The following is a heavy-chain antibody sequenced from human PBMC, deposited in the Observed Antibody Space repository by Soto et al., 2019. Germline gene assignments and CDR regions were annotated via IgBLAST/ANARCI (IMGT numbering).Heavy chain of an antibody. D-gene: IGHD3-3*01. V-gene: IGHV2-5*02. CDR2: IYWDDDK. J-gene: IGHJ4*02. CDR1: GFSLTTSGVG. CDR3: AHRILRTVFGLVTTTAIYFDF. Sequence: QITLNESGPTVVKPAETLTLTCTFSGFSLTTSGVGVDWIRQSPGKAPEWLALIYWDDDKRYSASLKSRLPITKDTSKNQVVLTMASVDPADTATYYCAHRILRTVFGLVTTTAIYFDFWGQGTPVVVSS.